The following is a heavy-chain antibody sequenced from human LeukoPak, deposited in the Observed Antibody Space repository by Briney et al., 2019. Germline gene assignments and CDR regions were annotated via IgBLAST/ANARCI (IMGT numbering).Heavy chain of an antibody. D-gene: IGHD3-22*01. CDR3: AREAYYYDSSGYWYFDY. CDR2: ISWNSGSI. CDR1: GFTFDDYA. Sequence: PGGSLRLSCAASGFTFDDYAMHWVRQAPGKGLEWVSGISWNSGSIGYADSVKGRFTISRDNAKNSLYLQMNSLRAEDTAVYYCAREAYYYDSSGYWYFDYWGQGTLVTVSS. J-gene: IGHJ4*02. V-gene: IGHV3-9*01.